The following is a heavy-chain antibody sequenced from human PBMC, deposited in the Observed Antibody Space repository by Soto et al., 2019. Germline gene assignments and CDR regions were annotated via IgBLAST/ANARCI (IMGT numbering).Heavy chain of an antibody. CDR3: ARLNGYCVSTSCHGYYGMDV. J-gene: IGHJ6*02. D-gene: IGHD2-2*03. CDR2: INHSGSA. Sequence: SETLSLTCAVYGESFSGHIWTWIRQTPGKGLQRIGQINHSGSASYNPSLKSRVTISVDTSKNEFSLRLSSVTAADTAVYYCARLNGYCVSTSCHGYYGMDVWGQGTTVTVSS. CDR1: GESFSGHI. V-gene: IGHV4-34*01.